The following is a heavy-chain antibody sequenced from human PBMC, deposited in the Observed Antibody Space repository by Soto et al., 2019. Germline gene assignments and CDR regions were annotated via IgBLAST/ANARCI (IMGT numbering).Heavy chain of an antibody. D-gene: IGHD6-19*01. CDR3: AREGSDYSSGYLFDY. J-gene: IGHJ4*02. V-gene: IGHV3-33*01. CDR2: IWYDGSKK. Sequence: QVQLVESGGGVVQPGRSLRLSCAASGFTFNNYGMHWVRQAPGKGLEWVAVIWYDGSKKYYADSVKGRFNISRDNSKNTMSLQMDSLRADDTALYYCAREGSDYSSGYLFDYWGQGTPVTVSS. CDR1: GFTFNNYG.